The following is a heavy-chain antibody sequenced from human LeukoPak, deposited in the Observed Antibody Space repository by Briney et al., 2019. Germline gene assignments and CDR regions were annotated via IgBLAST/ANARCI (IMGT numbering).Heavy chain of an antibody. CDR1: GFTFSSYE. J-gene: IGHJ5*02. D-gene: IGHD3-22*01. CDR3: ARVEGYYDSSGYGVWFDP. Sequence: GSLRLSCAASGFTFSSYEMNWVRQAPGKGLEWVSYISSSGSTIYYADSVKGRFTISRDNSKNTLYLQMNSLRAEDTAVYYCARVEGYYDSSGYGVWFDPWGQGTLVTVSS. CDR2: ISSSGSTI. V-gene: IGHV3-48*03.